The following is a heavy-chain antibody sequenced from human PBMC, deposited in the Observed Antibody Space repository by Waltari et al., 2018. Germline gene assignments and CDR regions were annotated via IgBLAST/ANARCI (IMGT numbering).Heavy chain of an antibody. D-gene: IGHD6-13*01. CDR2: IYYTGST. J-gene: IGHJ3*02. CDR1: DYSVNSRHY. V-gene: IGHV4-38-2*02. CDR3: ARDPSQFSSDWYFDI. Sequence: QLQESGPGLVEPSETLSLTCVVSDYSVNSRHYWVWIRQPPGKGLEWIASIYYTGSTYYNPSLKSRVNISVDKFKNLFSLKLNYVTAADTAVYYCARDPSQFSSDWYFDIWGLGTMVTVSS.